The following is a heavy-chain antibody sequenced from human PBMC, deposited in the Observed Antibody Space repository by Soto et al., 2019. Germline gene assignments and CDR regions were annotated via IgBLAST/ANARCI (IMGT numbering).Heavy chain of an antibody. CDR3: ARGAEHKGYYYDSSGWGWFGP. Sequence: PSETLSLTCTVSGGSISSYYWSWIRQPPGKGLEWIGYIYYSGSTNYNPSLKSRVTISVDTSKNQFSLKLSSVTAADTAVYYCARGAEHKGYYYDSSGWGWFGPWGQGTLVTVSS. V-gene: IGHV4-59*01. D-gene: IGHD3-22*01. CDR2: IYYSGST. CDR1: GGSISSYY. J-gene: IGHJ5*02.